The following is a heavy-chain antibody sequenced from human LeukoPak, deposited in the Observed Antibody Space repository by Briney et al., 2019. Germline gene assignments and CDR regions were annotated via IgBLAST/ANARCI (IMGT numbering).Heavy chain of an antibody. J-gene: IGHJ6*02. CDR2: ISWNSGSI. V-gene: IGHV3-9*01. D-gene: IGHD6-6*01. Sequence: QAGGSLRLSCAASGFTFDDYAMHWVRQAPGKGLEWVSGISWNSGSIGYADSVKGRFTISRDNAKNSLYLQMNSLRAEDTALYYCAKGVSWEVAARYPHAYYYYYGMDVWGQGTTVTVSS. CDR3: AKGVSWEVAARYPHAYYYYYGMDV. CDR1: GFTFDDYA.